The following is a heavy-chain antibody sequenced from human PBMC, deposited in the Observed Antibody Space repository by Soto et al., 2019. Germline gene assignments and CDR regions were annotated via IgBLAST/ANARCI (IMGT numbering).Heavy chain of an antibody. Sequence: QVQLVQSGAEVKKPGSSVKVSCKSSGYNFIIYTITWVRQAPGQGLEWMGRIIPIFSQTNYAQKFQGRVTITADRSTGTVDMDSSGLTSDATAVYYCGRGGVGAAGGIDVWGQGTAVTVSS. CDR2: IIPIFSQT. J-gene: IGHJ6*02. V-gene: IGHV1-69*08. CDR1: GYNFIIYT. CDR3: GRGGVGAAGGIDV. D-gene: IGHD3-3*01.